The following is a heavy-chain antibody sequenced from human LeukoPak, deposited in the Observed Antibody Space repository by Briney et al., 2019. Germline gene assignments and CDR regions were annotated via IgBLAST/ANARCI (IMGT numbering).Heavy chain of an antibody. V-gene: IGHV1-69*13. CDR2: IIPIFDTA. J-gene: IGHJ4*02. CDR3: ARDLLGSPTGYSSGAWDY. D-gene: IGHD3-9*01. Sequence: ASVKVSCKASGGPFINYAISWVRQAPGQGLEWMGGIIPIFDTADYAQNFQGRLTITADESTSTAYMEPSSLRAEDTAMYYCARDLLGSPTGYSSGAWDYWGQGTLVTVSS. CDR1: GGPFINYA.